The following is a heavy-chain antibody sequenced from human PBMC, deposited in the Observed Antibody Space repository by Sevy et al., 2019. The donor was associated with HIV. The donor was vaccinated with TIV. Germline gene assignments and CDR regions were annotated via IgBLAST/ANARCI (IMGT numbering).Heavy chain of an antibody. D-gene: IGHD6-6*01. CDR1: GFTFSSYA. J-gene: IGHJ1*01. CDR3: AKASGGAARLEYFQH. Sequence: GGSLRLSCAASGFTFSSYAMSWVRQAPGKGLEWVSAISGSGGSTYYADSVKGRFTISRDNSKNTLYLQMNSLRAEDTAVYDCAKASGGAARLEYFQHWGQGTLVTVSS. V-gene: IGHV3-23*01. CDR2: ISGSGGST.